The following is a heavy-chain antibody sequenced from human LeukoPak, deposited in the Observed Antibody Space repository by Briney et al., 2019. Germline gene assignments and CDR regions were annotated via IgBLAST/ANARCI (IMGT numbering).Heavy chain of an antibody. V-gene: IGHV3-23*01. D-gene: IGHD3-10*01. CDR1: GFAFGTYA. CDR2: ISANGQAT. J-gene: IGHJ4*02. CDR3: ARDPYNTILYRLAH. Sequence: GSLRLSCAGAGFAFGTYAMSWFRQAPGMGLEWVSSISANGQATYYADSVEGRFTISRDNSKITLYLQLNSLRAEDTATYYCARDPYNTILYRLAHWGQGTLVSVSS.